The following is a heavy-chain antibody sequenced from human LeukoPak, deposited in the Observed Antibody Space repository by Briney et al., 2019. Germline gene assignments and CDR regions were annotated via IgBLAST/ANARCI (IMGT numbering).Heavy chain of an antibody. D-gene: IGHD3-10*01. V-gene: IGHV4-30-4*07. J-gene: IGHJ6*02. CDR3: ARLGSGSYYPFPSYSDV. Sequence: SETLSLTCAVSGGSISSGGYSWSWIRQPPGKGLEWIGYIYYSGSTNYNPSLKSRVTISVDTSKNQFSLKLSSVTAADTAVYYCARLGSGSYYPFPSYSDVWGQGTTVTVSS. CDR2: IYYSGST. CDR1: GGSISSGGYS.